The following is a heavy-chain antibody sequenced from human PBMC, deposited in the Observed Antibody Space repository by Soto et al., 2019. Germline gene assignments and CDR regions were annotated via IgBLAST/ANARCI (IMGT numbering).Heavy chain of an antibody. CDR3: AREAFGSGWTFDY. CDR1: GFTFSIHA. J-gene: IGHJ4*02. V-gene: IGHV3-30-3*01. Sequence: QVQLVESGGGVVQPGRSLRLSCAASGFTFSIHAMHWVRQAPGKGLEWVAVVSYDGSSKYYADSVKGRFTISRDNSKNTLSLQMNSLTAEDTALYYCAREAFGSGWTFDYWGQGTLVTVSS. CDR2: VSYDGSSK. D-gene: IGHD6-19*01.